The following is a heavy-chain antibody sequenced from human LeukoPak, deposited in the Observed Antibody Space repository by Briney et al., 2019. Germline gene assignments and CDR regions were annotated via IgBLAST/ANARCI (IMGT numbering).Heavy chain of an antibody. CDR3: ATLVSRQLLSGLANWFDP. Sequence: ASVKVSCKVSGYTLTELSMHWMRQAPGKGLECMGGSDPEDGETIYAQRFQGRVTMTEDTSTDTAYMELSSLRSEDTAVYYCATLVSRQLLSGLANWFDPWGQGTLVTVSS. J-gene: IGHJ5*02. V-gene: IGHV1-24*01. CDR2: SDPEDGET. D-gene: IGHD2-2*01. CDR1: GYTLTELS.